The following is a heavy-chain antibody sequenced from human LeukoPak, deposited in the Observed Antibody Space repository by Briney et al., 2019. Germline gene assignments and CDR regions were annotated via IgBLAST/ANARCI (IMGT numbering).Heavy chain of an antibody. CDR1: GYTFSNYW. D-gene: IGHD3-10*01. CDR2: IYPGDSDT. V-gene: IGHV5-51*01. J-gene: IGHJ4*02. Sequence: GESLKISCKGSGYTFSNYWVAWVRQMPGKGLEWMGTIYPGDSDTRYSPSFQGQVTISADKSISTAYLQWSSLKASDTALYYCARRVVRGVVKYFDYWGQGTLVTVSS. CDR3: ARRVVRGVVKYFDY.